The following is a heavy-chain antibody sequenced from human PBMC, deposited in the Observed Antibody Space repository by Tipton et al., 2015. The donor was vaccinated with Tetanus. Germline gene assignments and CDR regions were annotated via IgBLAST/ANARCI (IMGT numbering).Heavy chain of an antibody. Sequence: LRFSCTVSGGSISSYYWTWIRQPAGKGLEWIGRLYTSGSANYNPSLKSRVTISVDTSKNQFSLKLSSVTAADTAVYYCAGPTLAHDAFDFWGQGTMVTVSS. CDR2: LYTSGSA. J-gene: IGHJ3*01. CDR1: GGSISSYY. V-gene: IGHV4-4*07. D-gene: IGHD5-12*01. CDR3: AGPTLAHDAFDF.